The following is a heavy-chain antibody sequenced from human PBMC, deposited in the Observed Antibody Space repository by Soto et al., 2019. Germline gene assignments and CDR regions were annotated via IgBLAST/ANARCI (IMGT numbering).Heavy chain of an antibody. CDR1: GFTFSSYA. Sequence: QVQLVESGGGVVQPGRSLRLSCAASGFTFSSYAMHWVRQAPGKGLEWVAVISYDGSNKYYADSVKGRFTISRDNSENTLYLQMNSLRAEDTAVYYACKIAVAGTGRDDYFDYWGQGTLVTVSS. D-gene: IGHD6-19*01. CDR3: CKIAVAGTGRDDYFDY. CDR2: ISYDGSNK. J-gene: IGHJ4*02. V-gene: IGHV3-30-3*01.